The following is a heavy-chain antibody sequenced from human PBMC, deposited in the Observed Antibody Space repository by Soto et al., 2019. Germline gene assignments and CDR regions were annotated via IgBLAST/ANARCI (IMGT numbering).Heavy chain of an antibody. CDR2: IKTDGSSM. CDR1: GITFSSYW. D-gene: IGHD5-18*01. J-gene: IGHJ6*02. V-gene: IGHV3-74*01. Sequence: EVQLVESGGGLVQPGGSLRLSCAASGITFSSYWMHWVRHVPGKGLVWVSRIKTDGSSMNYADSVKGRFTISRDNAKNTVYLQMNSLRAEDTAVYYCGRGIRNYYGVDVWGQGTTVTVSS. CDR3: GRGIRNYYGVDV.